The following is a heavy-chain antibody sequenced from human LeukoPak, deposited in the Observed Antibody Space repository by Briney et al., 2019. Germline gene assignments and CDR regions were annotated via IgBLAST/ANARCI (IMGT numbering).Heavy chain of an antibody. CDR3: ARDVMITFGGVIVMYYFDY. D-gene: IGHD3-16*02. Sequence: PGGSLRLSCAASGFTFSSYWMSWVRQAPGKGLEWVANIKQDGSEKYYVDSVKGRFTISRDNAKNSLYLQMNSLRAEDTAVYYCARDVMITFGGVIVMYYFDYWGQGTLVTVSP. CDR2: IKQDGSEK. V-gene: IGHV3-7*01. CDR1: GFTFSSYW. J-gene: IGHJ4*02.